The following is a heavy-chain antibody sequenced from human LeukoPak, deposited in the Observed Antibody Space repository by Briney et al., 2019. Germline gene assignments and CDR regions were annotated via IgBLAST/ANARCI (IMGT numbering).Heavy chain of an antibody. CDR3: ARGSTYYYDSSGYYFDY. J-gene: IGHJ4*02. D-gene: IGHD3-22*01. Sequence: SETLSLTCTVSGGSISSYYWSWIRQPPGKGLEWIGYIYYSGSTNYNPSLKSRVTISVDTSKNQFSLKLSSVTAADTAAYYCARGSTYYYDSSGYYFDYWGQGTLVTVSS. CDR2: IYYSGST. V-gene: IGHV4-59*01. CDR1: GGSISSYY.